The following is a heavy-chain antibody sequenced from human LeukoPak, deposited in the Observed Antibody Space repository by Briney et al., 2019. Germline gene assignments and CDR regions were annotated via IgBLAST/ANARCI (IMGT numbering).Heavy chain of an antibody. CDR1: GYTFTGYY. V-gene: IGHV1-2*02. Sequence: GASVKVSCKASGYTFTGYYMHWVRQAPGQGLEWMGWINPNSGGTNYAQKFQGRVTMTRDTSISTAYMELSRLRSDGTAVYYCARDLYNWNDEGYFDYWGQGTLVTVSS. CDR2: INPNSGGT. D-gene: IGHD1-1*01. CDR3: ARDLYNWNDEGYFDY. J-gene: IGHJ4*02.